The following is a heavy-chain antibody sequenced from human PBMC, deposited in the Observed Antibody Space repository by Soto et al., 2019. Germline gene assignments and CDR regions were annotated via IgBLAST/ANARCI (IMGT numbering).Heavy chain of an antibody. D-gene: IGHD1-26*01. J-gene: IGHJ6*03. CDR3: AKGRGTNYYYHMDV. V-gene: IGHV3-23*01. CDR1: GFTFNNYA. Sequence: PGVSLRLSCAASGFTFNNYAISWVRQAPGKGLEWVSTITGSGDSAYYADSVKGRFIISRDNSKNTLYMQMHSLGAEDSAIYYCAKGRGTNYYYHMDVWGGGTTVTVSS. CDR2: ITGSGDSA.